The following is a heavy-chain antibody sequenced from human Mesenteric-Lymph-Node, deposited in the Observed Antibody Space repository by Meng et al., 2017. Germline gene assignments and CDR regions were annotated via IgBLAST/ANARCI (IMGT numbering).Heavy chain of an antibody. CDR2: INHSGST. CDR1: GGSISSYY. V-gene: IGHV4-59*01. CDR3: ARVKRINHGGRFAFDI. D-gene: IGHD1-14*01. J-gene: IGHJ3*02. Sequence: SETLSLTCTVSGGSISSYYWSWIRQPPGKGLEWIGYINHSGSTNYNPSLKSRVTISVDTSKNQFSLKLSSVTAADTAVYYWARVKRINHGGRFAFDIWGQGTMVTVSS.